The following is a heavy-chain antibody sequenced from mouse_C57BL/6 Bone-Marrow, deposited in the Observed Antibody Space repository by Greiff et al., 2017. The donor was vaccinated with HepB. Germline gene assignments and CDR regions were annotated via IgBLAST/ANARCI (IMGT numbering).Heavy chain of an antibody. J-gene: IGHJ4*01. D-gene: IGHD2-12*01. CDR3: ARKTYYKGAMDY. CDR2: IWSGGST. Sequence: VHLVESGPGLVQPSQSLSITCTVSGFSLTSYGVHWVRQSPGKGLEWLGVIWSGGSTDYNAAFISRLSISKDNSKSKVFFKMNSLQADDTAIYYCARKTYYKGAMDYWGQGTSVTVSS. CDR1: GFSLTSYG. V-gene: IGHV2-2*01.